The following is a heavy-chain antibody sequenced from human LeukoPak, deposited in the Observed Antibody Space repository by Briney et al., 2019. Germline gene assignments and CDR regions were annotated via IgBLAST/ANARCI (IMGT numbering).Heavy chain of an antibody. D-gene: IGHD3-9*01. Sequence: GSLRLSCAASGFTFSSYAMSWVRQAPGKGLEWVSAISGSGGSTYYADSVKGRFTISRDNSKNTPYLQMNSLRAEDTAVYYCAKAAYYDILTGYLDYWGQGTLVTVSS. CDR3: AKAAYYDILTGYLDY. J-gene: IGHJ4*02. CDR2: ISGSGGST. CDR1: GFTFSSYA. V-gene: IGHV3-23*01.